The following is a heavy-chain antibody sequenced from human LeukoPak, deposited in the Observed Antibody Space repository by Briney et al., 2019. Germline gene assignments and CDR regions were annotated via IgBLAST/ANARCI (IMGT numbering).Heavy chain of an antibody. CDR2: IKQDASQE. Sequence: GGTLRLSCAASGFTFSSYWMSWVRQAPGKGPEWVAHIKQDASQEYHVDSVKGRFTISRDNAKNSLYLQMNSLRAEDTAVYYCARGVVYPAWSGPHWSDYWGQGALVTVSS. J-gene: IGHJ4*02. CDR1: GFTFSSYW. V-gene: IGHV3-7*01. D-gene: IGHD3-3*01. CDR3: ARGVVYPAWSGPHWSDY.